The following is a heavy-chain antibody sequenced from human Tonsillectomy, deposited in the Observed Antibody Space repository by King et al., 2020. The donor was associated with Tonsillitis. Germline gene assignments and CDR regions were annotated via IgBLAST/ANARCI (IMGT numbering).Heavy chain of an antibody. J-gene: IGHJ3*02. V-gene: IGHV3-30*18. Sequence: QLVQSGGGVVQPGKSLRLSCAASGFTLSNYAMHWVRQAPGKGLQWVAIISYDGSHEQYVDSVRGRFSISRDNSKNTVHLQMNSLRTEDTALYYCAKDLAGGYLSTNALDMWGQGTMVTVSS. CDR1: GFTLSNYA. D-gene: IGHD3-22*01. CDR2: ISYDGSHE. CDR3: AKDLAGGYLSTNALDM.